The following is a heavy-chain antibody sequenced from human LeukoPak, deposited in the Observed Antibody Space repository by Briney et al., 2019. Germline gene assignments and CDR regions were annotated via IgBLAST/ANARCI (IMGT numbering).Heavy chain of an antibody. D-gene: IGHD6-13*01. CDR2: ISGSGSTI. V-gene: IGHV3-11*01. Sequence: GGSLRLSCAASGFTFSDYYMSWIRQAPGKGLEWVSYISGSGSTIYYADSVKGRFTISRDNAKNSLYLQMNSLRAEDTAVYYCAKARPYSSSWYHFDYWGQGTLVTVSS. CDR1: GFTFSDYY. CDR3: AKARPYSSSWYHFDY. J-gene: IGHJ4*02.